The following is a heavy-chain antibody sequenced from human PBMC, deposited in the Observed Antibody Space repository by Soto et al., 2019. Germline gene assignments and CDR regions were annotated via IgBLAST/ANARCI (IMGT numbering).Heavy chain of an antibody. Sequence: ASVKVSCKASGYTFTGYYMHWVRQAPGQGLEWMGWINPNSGGTNYAQKLQGWVTMTRDTSISTAYMELSRLRSDDTAVYYCARAGYSAFYYYGMDVWGQGTTVTVSS. D-gene: IGHD1-26*01. CDR1: GYTFTGYY. CDR2: INPNSGGT. V-gene: IGHV1-2*04. J-gene: IGHJ6*02. CDR3: ARAGYSAFYYYGMDV.